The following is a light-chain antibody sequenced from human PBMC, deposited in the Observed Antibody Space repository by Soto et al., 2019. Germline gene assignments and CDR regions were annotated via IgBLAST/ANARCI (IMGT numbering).Light chain of an antibody. V-gene: IGKV3-11*01. J-gene: IGKJ4*01. CDR2: DAS. CDR1: QSVSNY. Sequence: EIVLTQSPATLSLSPGERATLSCRASQSVSNYLAWYQQKPGQAPRLLIYDASNRATGIPARFSGSGSGTDFTLTITTLEPEDFAVYYCHQHINRLSFGGGTKVEIK. CDR3: HQHINRLS.